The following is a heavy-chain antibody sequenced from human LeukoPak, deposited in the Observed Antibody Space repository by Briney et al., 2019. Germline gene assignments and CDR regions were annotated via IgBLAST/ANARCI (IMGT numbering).Heavy chain of an antibody. D-gene: IGHD1-26*01. CDR1: GFSFRTIA. CDR3: VRDLWGFYY. J-gene: IGHJ4*02. Sequence: GGSLRLSFSASGFSFRTIAMHWVRQAPGRGLEYLAVIGGDDVTAYFADSVKGRFTVSRDISTNTLYLQMTSLRPEDTAVYYCVRDLWGFYYWGQATLVTVSS. CDR2: IGGDDVTA. V-gene: IGHV3-64D*06.